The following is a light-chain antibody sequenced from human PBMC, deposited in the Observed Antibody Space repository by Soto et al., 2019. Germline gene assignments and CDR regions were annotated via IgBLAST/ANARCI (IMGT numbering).Light chain of an antibody. Sequence: EIVLTQSPGTLSLSPRERATLSCRASQRVRSRNLAWYQQKPGQAPRLLIYDASSRATGIPDRFSGSGSVTEFTLTINRLEPEDFAVYFCQQYSDLPYTFGQGTKLEVK. J-gene: IGKJ2*01. CDR2: DAS. CDR1: QRVRSRN. CDR3: QQYSDLPYT. V-gene: IGKV3-20*01.